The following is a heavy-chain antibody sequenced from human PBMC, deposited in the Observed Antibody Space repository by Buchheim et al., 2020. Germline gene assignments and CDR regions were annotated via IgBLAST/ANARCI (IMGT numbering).Heavy chain of an antibody. CDR3: AKDEQWLTYYYYGMDV. J-gene: IGHJ6*02. CDR1: GFTFSSYG. Sequence: QVQLVESGGGVVQPGRSLRLSCAASGFTFSSYGMHWVRQAPGKGLEWVAVISYDGSNKYYADSVKGRFTISRDNSKKTLYLQMNSLRAEDTAVYYCAKDEQWLTYYYYGMDVWGQGTT. D-gene: IGHD6-19*01. V-gene: IGHV3-30*18. CDR2: ISYDGSNK.